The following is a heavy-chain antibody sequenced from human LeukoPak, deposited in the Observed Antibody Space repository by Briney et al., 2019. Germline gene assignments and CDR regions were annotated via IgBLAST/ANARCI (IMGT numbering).Heavy chain of an antibody. Sequence: PAGGSLRLSCTTSGFFFSTYWMNWVRQAPGKGLEWVAAIKQDGSEKYYVDSVKGRFTISRDNAKNSLYLQMNRLRVEDTALYYCASGVAFDYWGQGTLVTVSS. CDR2: IKQDGSEK. J-gene: IGHJ4*02. V-gene: IGHV3-7*01. D-gene: IGHD2-21*01. CDR3: ASGVAFDY. CDR1: GFFFSTYW.